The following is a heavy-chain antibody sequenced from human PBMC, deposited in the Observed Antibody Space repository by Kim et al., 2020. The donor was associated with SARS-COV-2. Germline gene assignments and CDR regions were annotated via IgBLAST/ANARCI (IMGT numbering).Heavy chain of an antibody. D-gene: IGHD3-10*01. J-gene: IGHJ4*02. Sequence: SETLSLTCTVSGGSISSRSYYWGWIRQPPGKGLEWIGSIYYSGSTYNNPSLKSRVTISVDTSKNQFSLKLSSVTAADTAVYYCARQKAGMTLGYFDYWGQGTLVTVSS. V-gene: IGHV4-39*01. CDR3: ARQKAGMTLGYFDY. CDR1: GGSISSRSYY. CDR2: IYYSGST.